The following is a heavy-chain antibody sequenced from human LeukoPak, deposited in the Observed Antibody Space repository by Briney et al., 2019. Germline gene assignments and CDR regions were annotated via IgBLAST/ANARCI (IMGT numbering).Heavy chain of an antibody. CDR3: AKGHIVVVTAIRGGIDY. D-gene: IGHD2-21*02. V-gene: IGHV3-23*01. J-gene: IGHJ4*02. CDR1: GFTFSSYA. Sequence: PRGSLRLSCAASGFTFSSYAMSWVRQAPGKGLEWVSAISGSGGSTYYADSVKGRFTISRDNSKNTLYLQMNSLRAGDTAVYSCAKGHIVVVTAIRGGIDYWGQGTLVTVSS. CDR2: ISGSGGST.